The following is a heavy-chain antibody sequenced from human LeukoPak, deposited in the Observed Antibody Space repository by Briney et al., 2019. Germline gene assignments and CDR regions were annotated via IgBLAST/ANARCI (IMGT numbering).Heavy chain of an antibody. Sequence: GGSLRLSCAASGFTVSSNYMSWVRQVPGKGLEWVSVIYSGGSTYYADSVKGRFTISRDNSKNTLYLQMNSLRAEDTAVCYCARGFMYSSSWYRRYFDLWGRGTLVTVSS. CDR3: ARGFMYSSSWYRRYFDL. V-gene: IGHV3-66*01. D-gene: IGHD6-13*01. CDR1: GFTVSSNY. CDR2: IYSGGST. J-gene: IGHJ2*01.